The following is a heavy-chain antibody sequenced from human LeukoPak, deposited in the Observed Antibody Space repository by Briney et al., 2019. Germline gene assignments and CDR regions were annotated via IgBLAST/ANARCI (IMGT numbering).Heavy chain of an antibody. CDR2: ISSSGSTI. J-gene: IGHJ4*02. V-gene: IGHV3-11*04. Sequence: GGSLRLSCAASGFTFSDYYMSWIRQAPGKGLEWVSYISSSGSTIYYADSVKGRFTISRDNAKNSLYLQMNSLRAEETAVYYCARDDLSANPDYWGQGTLVTVSS. CDR1: GFTFSDYY. CDR3: ARDDLSANPDY. D-gene: IGHD4/OR15-4a*01.